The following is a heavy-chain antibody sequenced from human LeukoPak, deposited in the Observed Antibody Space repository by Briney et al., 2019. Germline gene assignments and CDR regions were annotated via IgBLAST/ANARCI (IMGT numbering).Heavy chain of an antibody. J-gene: IGHJ4*02. Sequence: SETLSLTCTVSGGSISSSSYYWGWIRQPPGKGLEWIGSIYYSGSTYYNPSLKSRVTISVDTSKNQFSLKLSSVTAADTAVYYCARGTGDGCKDWGLGTLVTVSS. CDR2: IYYSGST. D-gene: IGHD1-14*01. CDR1: GGSISSSSYY. V-gene: IGHV4-39*01. CDR3: ARGTGDGCKD.